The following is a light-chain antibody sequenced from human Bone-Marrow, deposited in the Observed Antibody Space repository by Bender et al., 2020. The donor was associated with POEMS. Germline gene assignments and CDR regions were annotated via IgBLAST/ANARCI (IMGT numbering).Light chain of an antibody. CDR3: CSYAGSTTV. J-gene: IGLJ2*01. Sequence: QSVLTQPPSASATPGQRVTISCSGGSSNIGAHAVNWYQHLPGTAPKLLIYSSHRRPSEVPDRFSGSRSGNTASLTISGLQAEDEADYYCCSYAGSTTVFGGGTELTVL. V-gene: IGLV1-44*01. CDR2: SSH. CDR1: SSNIGAHA.